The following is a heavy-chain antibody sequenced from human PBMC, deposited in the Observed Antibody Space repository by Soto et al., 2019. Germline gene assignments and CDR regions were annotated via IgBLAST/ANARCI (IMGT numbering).Heavy chain of an antibody. CDR1: GFTFSDHY. D-gene: IGHD1-26*01. Sequence: EEQLVESGGGLAQPGGSLTLSCAVSGFTFSDHYMEWVRQAPGKGLEWVARSRNKAKSYTTDYAASVKGRFTVSRDLSMNSLYLQMNNLKTEDTAVYYCSRMEGGWGQGTLVTVSS. V-gene: IGHV3-72*01. J-gene: IGHJ4*02. CDR3: SRMEGG. CDR2: SRNKAKSYTT.